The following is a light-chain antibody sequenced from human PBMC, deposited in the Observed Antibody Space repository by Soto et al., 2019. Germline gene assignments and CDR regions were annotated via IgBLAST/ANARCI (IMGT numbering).Light chain of an antibody. J-gene: IGKJ5*01. CDR1: QSVSNNY. CDR3: QKYGSSLIN. V-gene: IGKV3-20*01. Sequence: EIVFTHSPVTLSLSPGERATLSFRASQSVSNNYLAWYQQKPGQAPRLLIYGASNRATGIPDRFSVSASGTDFTLTISRLEPEDFAVYYCQKYGSSLINCGQGTQLAIK. CDR2: GAS.